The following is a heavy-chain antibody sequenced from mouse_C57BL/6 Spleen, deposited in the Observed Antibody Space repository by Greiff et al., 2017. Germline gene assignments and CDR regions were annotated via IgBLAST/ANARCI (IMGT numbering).Heavy chain of an antibody. Sequence: QVQLQQSGADLARPGASVKLSCKASGYTFTSYAISWVKQTTGQGLEWIGEIYARSSNTYYTEKVKGKATLTADKASSTAYIELRSLTSEDSAVYFRAREYDYENPYYFDYWGQGTTLTVSS. D-gene: IGHD2-4*01. CDR1: GYTFTSYA. CDR3: AREYDYENPYYFDY. V-gene: IGHV1-81*01. J-gene: IGHJ2*01. CDR2: IYARSSNT.